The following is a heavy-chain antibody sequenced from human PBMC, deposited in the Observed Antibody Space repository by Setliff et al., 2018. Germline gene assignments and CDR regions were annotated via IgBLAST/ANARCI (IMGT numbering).Heavy chain of an antibody. CDR3: ATLAFTYYYDSSGYYPHDY. J-gene: IGHJ4*02. D-gene: IGHD3-22*01. CDR1: GYTLTELS. Sequence: ASVKVSCKVSGYTLTELSMHWVRQAPGKGLEWMGGFDPEDGETIYAQKFQGRVTMTEDTSTDTAYMELSSLRSEDTAVYYCATLAFTYYYDSSGYYPHDYWGQGTLVTVS. CDR2: FDPEDGET. V-gene: IGHV1-24*01.